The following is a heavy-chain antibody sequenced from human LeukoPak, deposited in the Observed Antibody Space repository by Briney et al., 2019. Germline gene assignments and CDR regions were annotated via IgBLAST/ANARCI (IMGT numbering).Heavy chain of an antibody. CDR2: IYHSGST. V-gene: IGHV4-4*02. Sequence: ASGTLSLTCAVSGGSISSSNWWSWVRQPPGKGLEWIGEIYHSGSTNYNPSLKSRVTISVDKSKNQFSLKLSSVTAADTAVYYCACGRGGIVVVTAIHYYYYGMDVWGQGTTVTVSS. D-gene: IGHD2-21*02. J-gene: IGHJ6*02. CDR1: GGSISSSNW. CDR3: ACGRGGIVVVTAIHYYYYGMDV.